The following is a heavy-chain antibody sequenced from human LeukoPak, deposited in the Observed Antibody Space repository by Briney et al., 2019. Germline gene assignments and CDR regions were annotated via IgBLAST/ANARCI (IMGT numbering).Heavy chain of an antibody. CDR1: GFSISSYA. Sequence: GGSLRLSCAASGFSISSYAMSWVRQAPGKGMEWVSGISGSGGTTYYADSVKGRLTISRDNSKNILYLQMSSLRAEDTAVYYCAKDQGGWPQFFHYWGQGTLVTVSS. CDR3: AKDQGGWPQFFHY. V-gene: IGHV3-23*01. D-gene: IGHD5-24*01. CDR2: ISGSGGTT. J-gene: IGHJ4*02.